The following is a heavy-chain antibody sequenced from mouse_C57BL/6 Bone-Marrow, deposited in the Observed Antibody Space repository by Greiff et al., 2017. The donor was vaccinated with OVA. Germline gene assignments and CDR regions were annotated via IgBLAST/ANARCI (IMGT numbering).Heavy chain of an antibody. CDR3: ARAGYDGYLYYAMDY. D-gene: IGHD2-3*01. CDR2: INPNNGGT. J-gene: IGHJ4*01. Sequence: VQLKESGPELVKPGASVKIPCKASGYTFTDYNMDWVKQSHGKSLEWIGDINPNNGGTIYNQKFKGKAALTVDKSSSTAYMALRSLTSEDTAVYYCARAGYDGYLYYAMDYWGQGTSVTVSS. V-gene: IGHV1-18*01. CDR1: GYTFTDYN.